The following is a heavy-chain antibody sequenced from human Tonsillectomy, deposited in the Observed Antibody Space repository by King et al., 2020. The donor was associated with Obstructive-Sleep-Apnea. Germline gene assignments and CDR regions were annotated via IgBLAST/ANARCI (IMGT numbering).Heavy chain of an antibody. CDR1: GYTLTELS. CDR3: AKRGGYCSSTSCQTFDY. Sequence: QLVQSGAEVKKPGASVKVSCKVSGYTLTELSMHWVRQAPGEGLEWMGGFDPEDGVTIYAQKFQGRVTMTEETSTDTAYMELSSLSSEDTAVYYCAKRGGYCSSTSCQTFDYWGQGTLVTVSS. D-gene: IGHD2-2*01. V-gene: IGHV1-24*01. J-gene: IGHJ4*02. CDR2: FDPEDGVT.